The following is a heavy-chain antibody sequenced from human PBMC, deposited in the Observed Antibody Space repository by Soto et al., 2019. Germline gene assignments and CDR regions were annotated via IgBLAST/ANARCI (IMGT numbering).Heavy chain of an antibody. CDR1: GCSVSSRGFY. J-gene: IGHJ4*02. Sequence: PSETLSLTCSVSGCSVSSRGFYWTWILQPPGKGLEWIGYIAFDWRTNYNPSLNSRVTISQDTSKNQFSLKLGSVTAADTPIYYFVRLPDISGWPFVFWGKETLVTVSS. CDR3: VRLPDISGWPFVF. V-gene: IGHV4-61*08. D-gene: IGHD6-19*01. CDR2: IAFDWRT.